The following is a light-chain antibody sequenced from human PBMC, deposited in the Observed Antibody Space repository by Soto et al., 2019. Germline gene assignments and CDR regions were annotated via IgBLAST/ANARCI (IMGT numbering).Light chain of an antibody. Sequence: QLVLTQSSSASASLGSSVKLTCTLSSGHSSYIIAWHQQQPGKAPRYLMKLEGSGSYNKGSGVPDRFSGSSSGADRYLTISNLQSEDEADYYCETWDNNIHVVFGGGTKVTVL. J-gene: IGLJ2*01. CDR1: SGHSSYI. CDR2: LEGSGSY. V-gene: IGLV4-60*03. CDR3: ETWDNNIHVV.